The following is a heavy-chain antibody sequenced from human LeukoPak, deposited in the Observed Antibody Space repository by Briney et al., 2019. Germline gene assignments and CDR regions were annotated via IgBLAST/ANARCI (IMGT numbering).Heavy chain of an antibody. V-gene: IGHV4-39*01. CDR3: ATAFTFDY. CDR1: GGSLSSSSYY. CDR2: IYYSGST. Sequence: SETLSLTCTVSGGSLSSSSYYWGWIRQPPGKGLEWIGSIYYSGSTYYNPSLKSRVTISVDTSKNQFSLKLSSVTAADTAVYYCATAFTFDYWGQGTLVTVSS. D-gene: IGHD3-3*02. J-gene: IGHJ4*02.